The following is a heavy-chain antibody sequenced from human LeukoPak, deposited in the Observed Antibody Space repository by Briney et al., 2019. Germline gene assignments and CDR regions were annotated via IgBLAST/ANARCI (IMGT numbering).Heavy chain of an antibody. Sequence: PSETLSLTCTVSGGSISSSSYYWGWIRQPAGKGLEWIGRIYTSGSTNYNPSLKSRVTISVDTSKNQFSLKLSSVTAADTAVYYCARFRRYCSSTSCYDLGYYYYYMDVWGKGTTVTVSS. CDR2: IYTSGST. CDR3: ARFRRYCSSTSCYDLGYYYYYMDV. V-gene: IGHV4-61*02. D-gene: IGHD2-2*01. CDR1: GGSISSSSYY. J-gene: IGHJ6*03.